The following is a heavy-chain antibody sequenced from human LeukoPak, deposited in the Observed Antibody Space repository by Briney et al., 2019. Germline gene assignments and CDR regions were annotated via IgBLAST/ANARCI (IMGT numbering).Heavy chain of an antibody. V-gene: IGHV3-15*01. CDR2: IKSKTDGGTT. CDR1: GFIFSNAW. D-gene: IGHD6-25*01. J-gene: IGHJ4*02. Sequence: AGGSLRLSCAASGFIFSNAWMSWVRQAPGKGLEWVGRIKSKTDGGTTDYAAPVKGRFTISRDDSKNTLYLEMNSLKIEDTGVYYCTTDKRGIAAPGLGYWGQGTLVTVSS. CDR3: TTDKRGIAAPGLGY.